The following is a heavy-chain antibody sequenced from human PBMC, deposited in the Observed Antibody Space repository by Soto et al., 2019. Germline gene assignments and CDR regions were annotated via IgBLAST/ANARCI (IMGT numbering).Heavy chain of an antibody. Sequence: GGSLRLSCAASGFTFSSYAMSWVRQAPGKGLEWVSAISGSGGSTYYADSVKGRFTISRDNSKNTLYLQMNSLRAEDTAVYYCAKQGYCGGDCYSSYYYYYGMDVWGQGTTVTVSS. CDR3: AKQGYCGGDCYSSYYYYYGMDV. CDR1: GFTFSSYA. D-gene: IGHD2-21*02. CDR2: ISGSGGST. V-gene: IGHV3-23*01. J-gene: IGHJ6*02.